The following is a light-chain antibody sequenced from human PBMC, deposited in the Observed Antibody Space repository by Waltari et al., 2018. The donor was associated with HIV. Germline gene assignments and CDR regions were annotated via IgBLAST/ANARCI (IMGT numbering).Light chain of an antibody. J-gene: IGLJ2*01. CDR2: GNT. CDR3: QSYDSSLSGLL. Sequence: QSVLTQPPSVSGAPGQRVTISNIGAGFDVHWYQHLPGTAPKLLLYGNTNRPSGVPDRFSGSKSGTSASLAITGLQAEDEADYYCQSYDSSLSGLLFGGVTKLTVL. V-gene: IGLV1-40*01. CDR1: IGAGFD.